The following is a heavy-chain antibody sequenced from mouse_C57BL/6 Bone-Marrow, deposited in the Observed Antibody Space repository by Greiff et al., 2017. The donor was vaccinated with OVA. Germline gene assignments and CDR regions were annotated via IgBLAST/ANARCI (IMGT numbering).Heavy chain of an antibody. CDR3: ARTASSQAWFAY. D-gene: IGHD3-3*01. CDR1: GYTFTSYW. J-gene: IGHJ3*01. V-gene: IGHV1-64*01. CDR2: IHPNSGST. Sequence: VQLQQPGAELVKPGASVKLSCKASGYTFTSYWMHWVKQRPGQGLEWIGMIHPNSGSTNYNEKFKSKATLTVDKSSSTAYMQLRSLTSEDSAVYYCARTASSQAWFAYWGQGTLVTVSA.